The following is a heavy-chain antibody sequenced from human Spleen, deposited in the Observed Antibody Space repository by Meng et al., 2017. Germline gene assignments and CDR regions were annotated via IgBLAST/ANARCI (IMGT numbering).Heavy chain of an antibody. D-gene: IGHD3-10*01. V-gene: IGHV4-30-2*01. J-gene: IGHJ1*01. CDR3: LRGSGGSV. Sequence: QLQLQESGSGLVKPSQTLSLTCAVSGGSISSGGYSWSWVRQPPGKALEWIGYVYQSGSSYYNPSLKSRVTISLDRSKNQFSLKLNSVTAADTAVYHCLRGSGGSVWGQGTLVTVSS. CDR1: GGSISSGGYS. CDR2: VYQSGSS.